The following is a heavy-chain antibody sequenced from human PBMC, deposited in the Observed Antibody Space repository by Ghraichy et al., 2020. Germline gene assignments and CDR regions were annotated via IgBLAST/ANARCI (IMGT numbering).Heavy chain of an antibody. CDR3: ARPWADGYTSGGPYIEEYFKN. J-gene: IGHJ1*01. D-gene: IGHD5-24*01. CDR2: IWYDSRNT. CDR1: GFTFDNYG. Sequence: GGSLRLSCATSGFTFDNYGLHWVRQAPGRGLEWVAGIWYDSRNTYYADSVKGRFTISKDSSRSTLHLQMNSLRVEDTAVYFCARPWADGYTSGGPYIEEYFKNWGQGTQVTVSS. V-gene: IGHV3-33*01.